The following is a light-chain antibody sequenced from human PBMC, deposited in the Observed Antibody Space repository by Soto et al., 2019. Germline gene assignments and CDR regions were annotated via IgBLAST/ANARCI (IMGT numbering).Light chain of an antibody. CDR3: QQYNSYSRT. CDR1: QSISSW. CDR2: EAS. V-gene: IGKV1-5*03. Sequence: DTQMTQSPSTLSASIGDRVTITCRASQSISSWLAWYQQKPGKAPELLIYEASSLQSGVPSRFSGSGSGTEFTLTISSLQPDDFATYYCQQYNSYSRTFGQGTKVDIK. J-gene: IGKJ1*01.